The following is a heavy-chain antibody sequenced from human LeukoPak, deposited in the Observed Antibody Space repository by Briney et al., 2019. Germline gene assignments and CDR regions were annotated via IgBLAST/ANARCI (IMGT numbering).Heavy chain of an antibody. Sequence: GGSLRLSCAASGFTFSSYWMSWVRQAPGKGLEWVANIKKDGSEKYYVDSVKGRFTISRDNAKTSLYLQMNSLRAEDTAVYFCARHLSGVTGYTYGRGIDYWGQGTLVTVSS. CDR2: IKKDGSEK. CDR3: ARHLSGVTGYTYGRGIDY. D-gene: IGHD5-18*01. V-gene: IGHV3-7*01. CDR1: GFTFSSYW. J-gene: IGHJ4*02.